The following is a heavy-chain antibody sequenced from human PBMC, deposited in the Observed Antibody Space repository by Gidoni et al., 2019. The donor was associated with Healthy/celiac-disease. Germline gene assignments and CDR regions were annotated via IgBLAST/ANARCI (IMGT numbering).Heavy chain of an antibody. J-gene: IGHJ6*02. CDR1: GFTFSSYG. CDR3: AKGYCSGGSCYSYYGMDV. V-gene: IGHV3-30*18. CDR2: ISYDGSNK. D-gene: IGHD2-15*01. Sequence: QVQLVESGGGVAQPGRSLRLSCAASGFTFSSYGMPWVRQAPGKGLEWVAVISYDGSNKYYADSVKGRFTISRDNSKNTLYLQMNSLRAEDTAVYYCAKGYCSGGSCYSYYGMDVWGQGTTVTVSS.